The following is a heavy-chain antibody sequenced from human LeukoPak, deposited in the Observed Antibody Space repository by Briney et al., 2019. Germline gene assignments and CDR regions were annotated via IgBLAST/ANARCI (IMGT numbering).Heavy chain of an antibody. CDR2: ISYDGSNK. CDR1: GFTFSSYG. V-gene: IGHV3-30*18. CDR3: ANSPVVIGSQDENYFDY. J-gene: IGHJ4*02. D-gene: IGHD4-23*01. Sequence: GRSLRLSCAASGFTFSSYGMHWVRQAPGKGLEWVAVISYDGSNKYYADSVKCRFTISRDNSKNTLYLQMNSLRAEDTAVYYCANSPVVIGSQDENYFDYWGQGTLVTVSS.